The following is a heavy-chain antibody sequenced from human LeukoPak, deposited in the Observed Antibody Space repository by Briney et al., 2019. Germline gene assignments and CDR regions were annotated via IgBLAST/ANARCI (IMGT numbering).Heavy chain of an antibody. D-gene: IGHD2-15*01. CDR3: ARVLDARMDV. CDR2: INPNSGGT. J-gene: IGHJ6*04. CDR1: GYTFTGYY. V-gene: IGHV1-2*02. Sequence: GASVKVSCKASGYTFTGYYMHWVRQAPGQGLESIGCINPNSGGTNYAQKFQGRVTMTRDTSISTAYMELSRLRSDDTAVYYCARVLDARMDVWGKGTTVTVSS.